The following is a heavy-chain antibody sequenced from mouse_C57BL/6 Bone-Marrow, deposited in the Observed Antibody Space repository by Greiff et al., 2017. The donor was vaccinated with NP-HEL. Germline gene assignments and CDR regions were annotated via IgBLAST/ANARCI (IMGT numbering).Heavy chain of an antibody. CDR1: GYTFTSYW. V-gene: IGHV1-64*01. Sequence: VQLQESGAELVKPGASVKLSCKASGYTFTSYWMHWVKQRPGQGLEWIGMIHPNSGSTNYNEKFKSKATLTVDKSSSTAYMQLSSLTSEDSAVYYCARLGTGNFDYWGQGTTLTVSS. J-gene: IGHJ2*01. CDR3: ARLGTGNFDY. CDR2: IHPNSGST. D-gene: IGHD4-1*01.